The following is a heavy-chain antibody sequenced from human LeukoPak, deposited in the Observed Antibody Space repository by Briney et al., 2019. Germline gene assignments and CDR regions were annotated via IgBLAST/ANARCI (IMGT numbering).Heavy chain of an antibody. D-gene: IGHD6-13*01. J-gene: IGHJ4*02. V-gene: IGHV3-23*01. CDR3: ANEGSSWLSWYFDY. Sequence: GGSLRLSCAASGFTFSSYAMSWVRQAPGKGLGWVSVISGSGGSTYYADSVKGRFTISRDNSKNTLYLQMNSLRAEDTAVYYCANEGSSWLSWYFDYWGQGTLVTVSS. CDR1: GFTFSSYA. CDR2: ISGSGGST.